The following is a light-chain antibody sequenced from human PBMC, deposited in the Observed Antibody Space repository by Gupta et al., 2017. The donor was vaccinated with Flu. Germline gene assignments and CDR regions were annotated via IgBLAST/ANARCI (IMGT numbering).Light chain of an antibody. V-gene: IGKV3-20*01. Sequence: EIVLTQSPGILSLSPGERATLSCRASQSVGSSYLAWYQQKPGQAPSLLIYGASSRATGIPDRFSGSGSGTDFTLTISRLEPEDFAVYYCQKEGNSPLTFGRGTKVEI. J-gene: IGKJ4*01. CDR1: QSVGSSY. CDR2: GAS. CDR3: QKEGNSPLT.